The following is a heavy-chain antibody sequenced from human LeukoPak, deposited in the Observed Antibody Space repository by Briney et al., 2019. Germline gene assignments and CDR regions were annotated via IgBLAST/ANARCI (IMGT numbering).Heavy chain of an antibody. CDR2: IYHRGTT. CDR1: GFFVSSGYY. V-gene: IGHV4-38-2*02. D-gene: IGHD3-10*01. Sequence: PSETLSLTCTVSGFFVSSGYYWGWIRQPPGKGLEWIGSIYHRGTTYYNPSLKSRVSMSVDTSKNQFSLKLSSVTAADTAVYYCARSSWGVRGVYFDYWGQGTLVTVSS. J-gene: IGHJ4*02. CDR3: ARSSWGVRGVYFDY.